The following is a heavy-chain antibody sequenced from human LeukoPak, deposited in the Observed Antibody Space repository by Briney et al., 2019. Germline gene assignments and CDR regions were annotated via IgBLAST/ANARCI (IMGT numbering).Heavy chain of an antibody. D-gene: IGHD4-23*01. CDR3: ARGRVTDGGTSNY. J-gene: IGHJ4*02. V-gene: IGHV4-34*01. Sequence: SETLSLTCAVYGGSFSGYYWSWIRQPPGKGLEWIGEINHSGSTNYNPSLKSRVTISVDTSKNQFSLKLSSVTAADTAVYYCARGRVTDGGTSNYWGQGTLVTVSS. CDR2: INHSGST. CDR1: GGSFSGYY.